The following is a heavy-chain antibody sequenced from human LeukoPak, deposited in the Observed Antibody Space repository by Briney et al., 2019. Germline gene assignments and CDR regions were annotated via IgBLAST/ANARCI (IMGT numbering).Heavy chain of an antibody. CDR3: AKRYNYASEY. V-gene: IGHV3-53*01. D-gene: IGHD5-18*01. CDR1: GFTVSSSY. CDR2: IYSGGST. Sequence: GGSLRLSCAASGFTVSSSYMSWVRQAPGKGLEWVSLIYSGGSTYYAASVKGRFTISRDNSKNTLYLQMNSLRPEDTAVYYCAKRYNYASEYWGQGTLVTVSS. J-gene: IGHJ4*02.